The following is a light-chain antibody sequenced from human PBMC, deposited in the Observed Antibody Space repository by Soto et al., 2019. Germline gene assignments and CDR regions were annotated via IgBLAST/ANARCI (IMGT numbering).Light chain of an antibody. Sequence: QLVLTQPPSASGTPGQRVVISCSGSSSSIGRNTVSWYQHLPGTAPKLLIYVDNQRPSGVPDRFSGSKSGSSASLAISGLQSEDEGDYFCATWDGGLNGPVFGGGTKVTVL. CDR2: VDN. J-gene: IGLJ2*01. V-gene: IGLV1-44*01. CDR3: ATWDGGLNGPV. CDR1: SSSIGRNT.